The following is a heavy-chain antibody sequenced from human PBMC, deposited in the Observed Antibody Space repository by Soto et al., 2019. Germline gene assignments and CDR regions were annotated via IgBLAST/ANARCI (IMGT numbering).Heavy chain of an antibody. Sequence: PSETLSLTCAVYGGSFSGDYWSWIRQPPAKGLEWIGEINHSGSTNYNPSPKSRVTISVDTSKNQFSLNLSSVTAADTAVYYCARSPHYDFWSGYKHNWFDHWGQVTLVTV. V-gene: IGHV4-34*01. J-gene: IGHJ5*02. CDR3: ARSPHYDFWSGYKHNWFDH. CDR1: GGSFSGDY. D-gene: IGHD3-3*01. CDR2: INHSGST.